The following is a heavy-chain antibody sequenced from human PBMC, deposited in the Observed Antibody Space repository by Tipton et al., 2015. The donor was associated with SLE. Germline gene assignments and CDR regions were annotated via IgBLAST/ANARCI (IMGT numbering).Heavy chain of an antibody. CDR2: IDSSSTYI. V-gene: IGHV3-21*04. CDR1: GFTFSSYG. J-gene: IGHJ3*02. D-gene: IGHD6-6*01. Sequence: SLRLSCAASGFTFSSYGMHWVRLAPGKGLEWVSSIDSSSTYISYAASVEGRFTISRDNPKNSLFLHMNSLRAEDTAVYYCAGGDGYSSSSDAFDIWGQGTMVTVSS. CDR3: AGGDGYSSSSDAFDI.